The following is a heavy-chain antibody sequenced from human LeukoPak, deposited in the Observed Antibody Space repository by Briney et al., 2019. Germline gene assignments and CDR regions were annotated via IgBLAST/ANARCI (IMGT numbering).Heavy chain of an antibody. Sequence: GGSLRLSCVASGDYWMSWVRQAPGKGLEWVANIKQDGSEKYYVDSVKGRFTISRDNAKNSLYLQMNSLRAEDTAVYYCARRGLWGQGTLVTVSS. CDR1: GDYW. D-gene: IGHD3-10*01. CDR3: ARRGL. V-gene: IGHV3-7*02. J-gene: IGHJ4*02. CDR2: IKQDGSEK.